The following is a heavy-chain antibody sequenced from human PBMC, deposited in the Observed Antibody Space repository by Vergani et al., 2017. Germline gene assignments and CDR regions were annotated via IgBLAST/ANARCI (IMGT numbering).Heavy chain of an antibody. CDR2: IYYSGST. CDR3: ARGYYYGSGSYYNAGLDY. Sequence: QVQLQESGPGLVKPSETLSLTCTVSGGSISSYYWSWIRQPPGKGLEWIGYIYYSGSTNYNPSLKSRVTMSVDTSKNQFSLKLSSVTAADTAVYYCARGYYYGSGSYYNAGLDYWGQGTLVTVSS. D-gene: IGHD3-10*01. V-gene: IGHV4-59*12. CDR1: GGSISSYY. J-gene: IGHJ4*02.